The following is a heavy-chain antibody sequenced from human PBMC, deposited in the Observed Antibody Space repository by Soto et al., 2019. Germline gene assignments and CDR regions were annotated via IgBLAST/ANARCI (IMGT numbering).Heavy chain of an antibody. CDR1: GFMFSSYA. J-gene: IGHJ6*03. CDR3: AKTQVYIDV. V-gene: IGHV3-23*01. Sequence: GGSLRLSCAASGFMFSSYAMTWVRQAPGKGLEWVSVITGGGGTINYAESVKGRFTISRDNSKNTLYLQMNSLRAEDTAVYYCAKTQVYIDVWGQGTTVTVS. CDR2: ITGGGGTI.